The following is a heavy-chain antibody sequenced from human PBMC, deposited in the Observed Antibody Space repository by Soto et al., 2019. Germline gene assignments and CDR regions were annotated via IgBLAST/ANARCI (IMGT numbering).Heavy chain of an antibody. J-gene: IGHJ5*01. V-gene: IGHV2-5*02. CDR3: AHLRYRRFAF. CDR2: IYWDDDK. CDR1: GFSLTTSGVG. Sequence: QITLKESGPTLVKPTQTLTLTCTFSGFSLTTSGVGVGWIRQAPGKALEWLSVIYWDDDKRYRPSLQRRLTITRDTSKNQVVFTMTDVNPVDTARYYCAHLRYRRFAFWGQGTLVTVSS. D-gene: IGHD3-9*01.